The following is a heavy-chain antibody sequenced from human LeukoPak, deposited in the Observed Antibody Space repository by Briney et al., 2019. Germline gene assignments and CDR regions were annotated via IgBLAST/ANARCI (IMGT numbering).Heavy chain of an antibody. V-gene: IGHV3-11*01. CDR2: ISGGGETI. Sequence: GGSLRLSCAASKFIFSDYYMSWIRQAPGKGLEWLSYISGGGETIYYADSVKGRFTISRDNAENSLYLQMNSLRAEDTAVYYCARDVYGDYYFDYWGQGTLVTVSS. CDR3: ARDVYGDYYFDY. J-gene: IGHJ4*02. CDR1: KFIFSDYY. D-gene: IGHD4-17*01.